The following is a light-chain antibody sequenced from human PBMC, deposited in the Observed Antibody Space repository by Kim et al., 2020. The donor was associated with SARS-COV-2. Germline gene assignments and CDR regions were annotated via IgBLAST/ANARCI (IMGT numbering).Light chain of an antibody. V-gene: IGKV1-8*01. CDR3: QQYYSYPYT. CDR2: AAS. J-gene: IGKJ2*01. Sequence: AIRMTQSPSSLSASTGDRVTITCRASQGISSYLAWYQQKPGKAPKVLIYAASTLQSGVPSRFSGSGSGTDFTLTIRSLQSEDFANYYCQQYYSYPYTFGQGTKLEI. CDR1: QGISSY.